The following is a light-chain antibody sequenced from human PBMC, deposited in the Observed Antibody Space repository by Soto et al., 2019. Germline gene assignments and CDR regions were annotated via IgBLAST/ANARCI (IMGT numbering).Light chain of an antibody. V-gene: IGKV4-1*01. CDR1: QSVLYSSNNKNY. CDR3: QQNYSSPLT. Sequence: DIVMTQSPDSLAVSLGERATINCKSSQSVLYSSNNKNYLAWYQQKPGQPPKLIIYWASTRESGVPDRFSGSGSGTDFTLTISSLQAEDVAVYYCQQNYSSPLTFGGGTKVEIK. J-gene: IGKJ4*01. CDR2: WAS.